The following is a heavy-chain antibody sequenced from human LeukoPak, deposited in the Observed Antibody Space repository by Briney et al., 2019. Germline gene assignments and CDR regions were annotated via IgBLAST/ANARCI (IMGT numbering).Heavy chain of an antibody. CDR3: ARGFAQLVPDAFDI. D-gene: IGHD6-13*01. CDR1: GGSISSYY. J-gene: IGHJ3*02. V-gene: IGHV4-59*01. CDR2: IYYSGST. Sequence: SETLSLTCTVSGGSISSYYWSWIRQPPGKGLEWIGYIYYSGSTNYNPSLKSRVTISVDTSKNQFSLKLSSVTAADTAVYYCARGFAQLVPDAFDIWGQGTMVTVSS.